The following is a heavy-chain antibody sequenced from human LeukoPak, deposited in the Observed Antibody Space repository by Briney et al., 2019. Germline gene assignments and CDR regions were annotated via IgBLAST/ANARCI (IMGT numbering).Heavy chain of an antibody. J-gene: IGHJ4*02. V-gene: IGHV3-7*01. CDR3: ARALDSSSSRYQAFEE. Sequence: GGSLRLSXSASGFTFSNYWMSWVRQAPGKGLEWVANIKQDESEKDYVDSVKGRFTISRDNAKSSLYLQMNSLRAEDTAVYYCARALDSSSSRYQAFEEWGQGTLVTVSS. CDR1: GFTFSNYW. D-gene: IGHD2-2*01. CDR2: IKQDESEK.